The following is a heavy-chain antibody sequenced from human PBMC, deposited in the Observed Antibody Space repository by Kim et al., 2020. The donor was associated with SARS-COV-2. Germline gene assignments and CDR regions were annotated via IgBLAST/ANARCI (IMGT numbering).Heavy chain of an antibody. Sequence: GGSLRLSCAASGFTFSSYAMSWVRQAPGKGLEWVSAISGSGGSTYYADSVKGRFTISRDNSKNTLYLQMNSLRAEDTAVYYCAKAGTSSSWYNAEYFQHWGQGTLVTVSS. D-gene: IGHD6-13*01. J-gene: IGHJ1*01. CDR3: AKAGTSSSWYNAEYFQH. CDR2: ISGSGGST. CDR1: GFTFSSYA. V-gene: IGHV3-23*01.